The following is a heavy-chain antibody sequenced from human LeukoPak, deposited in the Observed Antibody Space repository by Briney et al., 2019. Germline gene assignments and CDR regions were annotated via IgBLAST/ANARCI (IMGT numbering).Heavy chain of an antibody. Sequence: PSETLSLTCTVSGGSISSYYWNWIRQPPGKGPEGVGYIYYTGTTNYNPSLKSRVTISLDTSKNQFSLKLSSVTAADTAVYYCARDLGYSYGLYYYYYYYMDVWGKGTTVTVSS. CDR3: ARDLGYSYGLYYYYYYYMDV. CDR1: GGSISSYY. D-gene: IGHD5-18*01. J-gene: IGHJ6*03. V-gene: IGHV4-59*12. CDR2: IYYTGTT.